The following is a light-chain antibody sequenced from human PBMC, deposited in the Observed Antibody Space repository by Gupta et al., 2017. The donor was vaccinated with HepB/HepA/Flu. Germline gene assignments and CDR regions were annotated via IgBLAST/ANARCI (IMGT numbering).Light chain of an antibody. J-gene: IGKJ4*01. CDR1: QSLVFSDGNTF. V-gene: IGKV2-30*01. CDR2: QVS. Sequence: DVVLPQSPLSLPVTLGQPASISCRSSQSLVFSDGNTFLHWFQQRPGQSPRRLLYQVSKRDSGVPERFSGSGSGTDFTLRISRVEAEDVAIYYCVQGTHWPTFGGGTKVEIK. CDR3: VQGTHWPT.